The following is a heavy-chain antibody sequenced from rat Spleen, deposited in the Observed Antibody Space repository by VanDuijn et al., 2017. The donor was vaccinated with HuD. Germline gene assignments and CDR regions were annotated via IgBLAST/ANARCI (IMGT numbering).Heavy chain of an antibody. CDR3: ARSYGGYTQHWFAY. Sequence: VQLVESGGGLVQPGRSLKLSCAASGFTFSNYYMAWVRQPPGKGLEWMGGIWGDGSTDYNSVLKSRLSINRDTSKSQVFLKMNSLQSDDTAIYFCARSYGGYTQHWFAYWGQGTLVTVSS. D-gene: IGHD1-11*01. V-gene: IGHV2-1*01. J-gene: IGHJ3*01. CDR2: IWGDGST. CDR1: GFTFSNYY.